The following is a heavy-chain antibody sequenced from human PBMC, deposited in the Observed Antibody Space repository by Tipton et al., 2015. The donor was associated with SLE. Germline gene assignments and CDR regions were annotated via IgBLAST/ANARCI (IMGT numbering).Heavy chain of an antibody. CDR3: ARDDSFRHYYHGMDV. D-gene: IGHD3-16*01. Sequence: LRLSCAVYGGSFSGYYWSWIRQPPGKGLEWIGEINHSGSTNYNPSLKSRVTISVDTSKNQFSLKLSSVTAADTAVYYCARDDSFRHYYHGMDVWGQGTTVTVSS. V-gene: IGHV4-34*01. CDR1: GGSFSGYY. CDR2: INHSGST. J-gene: IGHJ6*02.